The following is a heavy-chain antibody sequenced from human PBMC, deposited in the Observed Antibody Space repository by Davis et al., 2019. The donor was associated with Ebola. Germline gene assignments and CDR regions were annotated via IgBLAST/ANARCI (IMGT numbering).Heavy chain of an antibody. V-gene: IGHV4-39*07. CDR2: IYYSGNT. Sequence: MPSETLSPTCTVSGGSIRRTTNYYWGWIRQSPGKGLEWIGSIYYSGNTYYNPSLKSRVTVSLDTSKNQFSLKLSSVTAADTAVYYCARDSPDYHDSSGYYWYFDLWGRGTLVTVSS. D-gene: IGHD3-22*01. J-gene: IGHJ2*01. CDR3: ARDSPDYHDSSGYYWYFDL. CDR1: GGSIRRTTNYY.